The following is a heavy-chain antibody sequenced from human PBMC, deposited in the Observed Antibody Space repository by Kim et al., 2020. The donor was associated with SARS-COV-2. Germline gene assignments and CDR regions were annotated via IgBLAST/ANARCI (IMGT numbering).Heavy chain of an antibody. D-gene: IGHD6-13*01. CDR3: ARVGVGSWYVDF. J-gene: IGHJ4*02. Sequence: SETLSLTCTVSGGSVNSGRYYWSWIRQPPGKGLECIGYIYYSGSTNYNPSLKSRVTISVDTSKNQFSLKLTSVTAADAAVYYCARVGVGSWYVDFWGRGTLVNVSS. V-gene: IGHV4-61*01. CDR2: IYYSGST. CDR1: GGSVNSGRYY.